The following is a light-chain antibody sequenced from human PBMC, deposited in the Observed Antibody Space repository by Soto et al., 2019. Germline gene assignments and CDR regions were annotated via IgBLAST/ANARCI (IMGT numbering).Light chain of an antibody. V-gene: IGLV1-40*01. CDR2: ANS. CDR1: SSYIGAGYD. Sequence: QSVLTQPPSVSGAPGQRVTISCTGSSSYIGAGYDVHWYQQLPGTAPKLLIYANSNQPSGVPDRFSGSKSGTSASLAITGLQAEDEADYYCQSYDSSLSGWVFGGGTKLTVL. CDR3: QSYDSSLSGWV. J-gene: IGLJ3*02.